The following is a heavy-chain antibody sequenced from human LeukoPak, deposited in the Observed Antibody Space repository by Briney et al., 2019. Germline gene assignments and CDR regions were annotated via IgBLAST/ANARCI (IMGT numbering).Heavy chain of an antibody. CDR3: AREGEWLAYFDY. CDR1: GGSISSSSYY. Sequence: SETPSLTCTVSGGSISSSSYYWGWIRQPPGKGLEWIGSIYYSGSTYYNPSLKSRVTISVDTSKNQFSLKLSSVTAADTAVYYCAREGEWLAYFDYWGQGILVTVSS. V-gene: IGHV4-39*07. J-gene: IGHJ4*02. CDR2: IYYSGST. D-gene: IGHD6-19*01.